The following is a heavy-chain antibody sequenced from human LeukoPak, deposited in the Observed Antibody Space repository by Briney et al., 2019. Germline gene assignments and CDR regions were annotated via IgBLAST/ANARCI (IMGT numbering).Heavy chain of an antibody. D-gene: IGHD2-15*01. CDR2: IIPIFGTA. J-gene: IGHJ5*02. Sequence: GASVKVSCKASGYTFTSYGISWVRQAPGQGLKWMGGIIPIFGTANYAQNFQGRGTITTDESTSAAYMELSSQRSEDSAVYYCARFLANPKPTNYCSGGSCGLGRSSRAVDWFDPWGQGTLVTVSS. CDR3: ARFLANPKPTNYCSGGSCGLGRSSRAVDWFDP. V-gene: IGHV1-69*05. CDR1: GYTFTSYG.